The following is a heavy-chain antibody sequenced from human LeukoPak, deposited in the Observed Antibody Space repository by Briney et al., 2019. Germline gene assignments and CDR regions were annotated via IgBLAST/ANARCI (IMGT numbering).Heavy chain of an antibody. J-gene: IGHJ4*02. CDR1: GFTFDDYG. CDR3: ARGGGYSSGWFPFFYFDY. V-gene: IGHV3-20*04. D-gene: IGHD6-19*01. Sequence: PGRSLRLSCAASGFTFDDYGMSWVRQAPGKGLEWVSGINWNGGSTGYADSVKGRFTISRDNAKNSLYLQMNSLRAEDTALYYCARGGGYSSGWFPFFYFDYWGQGTLVTVSS. CDR2: INWNGGST.